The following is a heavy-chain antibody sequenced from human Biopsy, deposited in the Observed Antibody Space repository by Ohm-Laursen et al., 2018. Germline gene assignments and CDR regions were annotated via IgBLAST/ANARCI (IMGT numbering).Heavy chain of an antibody. V-gene: IGHV4-4*07. CDR1: GGSLSSYS. Sequence: SETLSLTCTVSGGSLSSYSWSWIRQPAGKGLEWIGQIYTSGIPNYNPSLKSRVTMSVGTSKNKFSLRVSSVTAADTAVYYCARDRDRRGWFDPWGQGTLVTVSS. D-gene: IGHD1-14*01. CDR2: IYTSGIP. J-gene: IGHJ5*02. CDR3: ARDRDRRGWFDP.